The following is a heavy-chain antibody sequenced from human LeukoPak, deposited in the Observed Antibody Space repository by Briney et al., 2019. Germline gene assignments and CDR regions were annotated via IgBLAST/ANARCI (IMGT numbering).Heavy chain of an antibody. J-gene: IGHJ2*01. CDR3: ARDRGSSWPTSYWYFDL. CDR2: IYTSGST. Sequence: SETLSLTCTVSGGSISSYYWSWIRQPAGKGLEWIGRIYTSGSTNYNPSLNSRVTMSVDTSKNQFSLKLSSVTAADTAVYYCARDRGSSWPTSYWYFDLWGRGTLVTVSS. V-gene: IGHV4-4*07. CDR1: GGSISSYY. D-gene: IGHD6-13*01.